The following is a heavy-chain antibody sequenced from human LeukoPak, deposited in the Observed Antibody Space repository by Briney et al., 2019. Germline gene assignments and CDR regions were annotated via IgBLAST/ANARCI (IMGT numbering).Heavy chain of an antibody. J-gene: IGHJ4*02. D-gene: IGHD1-26*01. CDR1: GGSFSGYY. CDR3: ARQMAKKWDLPGSFDS. CDR2: INHSGST. V-gene: IGHV4-34*01. Sequence: PSETLSLTCAVYGGSFSGYYWSWIRQPPGKGLEWIGEINHSGSTNYNPSLKSRVTISVDTSKNQFSLRLNSMTAADTAVYYCARQMAKKWDLPGSFDSWGQGILVTVS.